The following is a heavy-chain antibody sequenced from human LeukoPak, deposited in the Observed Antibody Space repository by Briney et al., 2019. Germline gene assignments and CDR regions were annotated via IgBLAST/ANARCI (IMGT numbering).Heavy chain of an antibody. J-gene: IGHJ1*01. CDR3: AKASIITMVRGPVFQH. CDR2: ISGSGGST. D-gene: IGHD3-10*01. CDR1: GFTFSSYA. Sequence: GGSLRLSCAASGFTFSSYAMSWVRQAPGKGLEWVSAISGSGGSTYYADSVKGRFTISRDNSKNTLYLQMNSLRAEDTAVYYCAKASIITMVRGPVFQHWSQGTLVTVSS. V-gene: IGHV3-23*01.